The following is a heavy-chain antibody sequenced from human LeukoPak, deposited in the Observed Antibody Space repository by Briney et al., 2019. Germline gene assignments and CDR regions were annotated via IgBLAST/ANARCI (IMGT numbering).Heavy chain of an antibody. CDR1: GGSISSYY. CDR2: IYYSGST. CDR3: ARGSYYYDSSPDY. J-gene: IGHJ4*02. Sequence: SETLSLTCTVSGGSISSYYWSWIRQPPGKGLEWIGYIYYSGSTNYNPSLKSRVTISADTSKNQFSLKLSSVTAADTAVYYCARGSYYYDSSPDYWGQGTLVTVSS. V-gene: IGHV4-59*01. D-gene: IGHD3-22*01.